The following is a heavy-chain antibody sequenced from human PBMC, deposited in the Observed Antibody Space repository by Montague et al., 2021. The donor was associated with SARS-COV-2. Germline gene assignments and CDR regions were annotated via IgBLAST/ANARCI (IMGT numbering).Heavy chain of an antibody. Sequence: SLRLSCAASGFTFSSYAMSWVRQAPGKGLEWVSAISGSGGSTYYADSVKGRFTISRDNSKNTLYLQMNSLRAEDTAVYYCTKDLHYDILTGYWDYWGQGTLVTDSS. CDR1: GFTFSSYA. D-gene: IGHD3-9*01. J-gene: IGHJ4*02. V-gene: IGHV3-23*01. CDR2: ISGSGGST. CDR3: TKDLHYDILTGYWDY.